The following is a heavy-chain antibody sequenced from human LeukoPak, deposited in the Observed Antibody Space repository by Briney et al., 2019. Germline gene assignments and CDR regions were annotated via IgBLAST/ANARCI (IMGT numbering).Heavy chain of an antibody. CDR2: ISSSGSTI. Sequence: GGSLRLSCAASGFTFSSYEMNWVRQAPGKGLEWVSYISSSGSTIYYADSVKGRFTISRDNAENSLYLQMNSLRAEGTAVYYCARGEGMATTQSDYWGQGTLVTVSS. V-gene: IGHV3-48*03. J-gene: IGHJ4*02. CDR3: ARGEGMATTQSDY. CDR1: GFTFSSYE. D-gene: IGHD5-24*01.